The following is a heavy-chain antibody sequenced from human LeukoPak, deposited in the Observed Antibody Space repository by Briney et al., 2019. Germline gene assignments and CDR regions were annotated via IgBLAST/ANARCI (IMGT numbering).Heavy chain of an antibody. CDR1: GYSFPNYW. J-gene: IGHJ5*02. D-gene: IGHD2-2*02. CDR3: ARGPYAYTSSATLGSYNWFDP. CDR2: IYPGDSDT. V-gene: IGHV5-51*01. Sequence: GESLKISCQGSGYSFPNYWIGWVRQMPGKRLAWLGIIYPGDSDTRYSPSFQDQVTISVDKSISTAYLQWSSLKASDTTMYYCARGPYAYTSSATLGSYNWFDPWGQGTLVTVSS.